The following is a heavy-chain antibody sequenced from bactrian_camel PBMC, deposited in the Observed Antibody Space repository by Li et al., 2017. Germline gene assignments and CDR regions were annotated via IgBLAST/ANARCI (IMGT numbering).Heavy chain of an antibody. Sequence: HVQLVESGGASVQAGGSLSLSCVASGNRNRRNCMGWFRQAPGKEREGVAAILTGGGRTWYADSVKGRFTISRDNARNTVYLQMKSLEPEDTAMYYCGRWATFRLGWNHSNQYDYWGQGTQVTVST. V-gene: IGHV3S54*01. J-gene: IGHJ4*01. CDR3: GRWATFRLGWNHSNQYDY. D-gene: IGHD1*01. CDR2: ILTGGGRT. CDR1: GNRNRRNC.